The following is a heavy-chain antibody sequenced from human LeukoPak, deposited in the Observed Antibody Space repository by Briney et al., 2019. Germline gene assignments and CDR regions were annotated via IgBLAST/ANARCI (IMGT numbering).Heavy chain of an antibody. D-gene: IGHD5-18*01. CDR1: GFIFNNYG. Sequence: GGSLRLSCTASGFIFNNYGMHWVRQAPGKGPEWLAFIQFDGSNKYPADSVKGRFTISRDNTQTTLYLEMNSLRAEDTAMYYCAKDLNPAMVTRTFDLWGQGTMVTVSS. CDR3: AKDLNPAMVTRTFDL. V-gene: IGHV3-30*02. CDR2: IQFDGSNK. J-gene: IGHJ3*01.